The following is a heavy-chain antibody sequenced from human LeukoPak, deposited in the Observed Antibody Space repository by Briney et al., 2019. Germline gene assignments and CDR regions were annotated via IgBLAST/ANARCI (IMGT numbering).Heavy chain of an antibody. Sequence: PGKSLRLSCAASGFTFSSYAMSWVRQAPGKGLEWVSAISGSGGSTYYADSVKGRFTISRDNSKNTLYLQMNSLRAEDTAVYYCAKDRGYYDSSGYYSDYWGQGTLVTVSS. V-gene: IGHV3-23*01. CDR1: GFTFSSYA. CDR3: AKDRGYYDSSGYYSDY. D-gene: IGHD3-22*01. J-gene: IGHJ4*02. CDR2: ISGSGGST.